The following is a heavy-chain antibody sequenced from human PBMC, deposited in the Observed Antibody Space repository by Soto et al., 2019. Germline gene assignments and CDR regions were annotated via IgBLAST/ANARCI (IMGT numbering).Heavy chain of an antibody. CDR3: ARRYCSRADCYSDS. V-gene: IGHV5-10-1*01. J-gene: IGHJ4*02. CDR2: IAPGDSSA. CDR1: GYTFFSFW. D-gene: IGHD2-2*01. Sequence: GESLKMSCHGSGYTFFSFWIVWVRQVPGKGLEWVGRIAPGDSSATYSPTFQGHVTISADRSTRSAYLQWRSLRASDTAIYFCARRYCSRADCYSDSRGQGRVVTVPS.